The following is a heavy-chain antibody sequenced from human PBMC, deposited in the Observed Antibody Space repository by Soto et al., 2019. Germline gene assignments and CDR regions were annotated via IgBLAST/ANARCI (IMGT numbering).Heavy chain of an antibody. CDR1: GGSINNYY. D-gene: IGHD2-21*02. V-gene: IGHV4-59*08. Sequence: SETLSLTCTVSGGSINNYYWSWIRQPPGEGLEWIAYIYHTGSANYNPSLQSRVTISIDTAKNQFSLKMTSVTAAETAVYYCARRGLVTLPHAFDIWGQGTMVTVS. CDR3: ARRGLVTLPHAFDI. CDR2: IYHTGSA. J-gene: IGHJ3*02.